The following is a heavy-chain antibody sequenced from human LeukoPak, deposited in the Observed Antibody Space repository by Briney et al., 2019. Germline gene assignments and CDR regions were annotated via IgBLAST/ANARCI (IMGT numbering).Heavy chain of an antibody. J-gene: IGHJ4*02. CDR1: GFTFNNYG. CDR3: AKGSGSYRYFDY. D-gene: IGHD1-26*01. CDR2: ISYDGSNK. V-gene: IGHV3-30*18. Sequence: GRSLRLSCAASGFTFNNYGMHWVRQAPGKGLEWVAVISYDGSNKYYADSVKGRFTISRDNSKNTLYLQMNSLRAEDTAVYYCAKGSGSYRYFDYWGQGTLVTVSS.